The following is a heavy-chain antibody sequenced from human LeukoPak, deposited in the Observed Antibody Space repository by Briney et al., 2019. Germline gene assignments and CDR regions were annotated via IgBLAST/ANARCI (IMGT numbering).Heavy chain of an antibody. V-gene: IGHV1-18*01. Sequence: GASVKVSCKASGYTFTTYGISWVRQAPGQGLEWMGWITAYNGDTNYAQKLQGRVTMTTDTSTNTAYMEVRSLRSDDTAVYYCARDPRYNWNDGFEYWGQGTLVTVSS. CDR2: ITAYNGDT. J-gene: IGHJ4*02. D-gene: IGHD1-20*01. CDR3: ARDPRYNWNDGFEY. CDR1: GYTFTTYG.